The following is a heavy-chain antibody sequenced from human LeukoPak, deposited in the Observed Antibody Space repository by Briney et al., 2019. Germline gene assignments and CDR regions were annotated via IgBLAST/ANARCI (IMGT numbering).Heavy chain of an antibody. CDR3: AREAGCSGGSCYFDY. V-gene: IGHV1-46*01. CDR1: GYTFTSYY. Sequence: GASVKVSCMASGYTFTSYYMHWVRQAPGQGLEWMGIINPSGGSTSYAQKFQGRVTMTRDTSTSTVYMELSSLRSEDTAVYYCAREAGCSGGSCYFDYWGQGTLVTVSS. CDR2: INPSGGST. J-gene: IGHJ4*02. D-gene: IGHD2-15*01.